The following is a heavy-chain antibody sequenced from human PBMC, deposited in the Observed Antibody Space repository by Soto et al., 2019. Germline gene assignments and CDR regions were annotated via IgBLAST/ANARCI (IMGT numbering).Heavy chain of an antibody. J-gene: IGHJ6*02. CDR2: ISGSGGST. D-gene: IGHD4-17*01. Sequence: GGSLRLSCAASGFTFSSYAMSWVRQAPGEGLEWVSAISGSGGSTHYADSVKGRFTISRDNSKNTLYLQMNSLRAEDTAVYYCAKATYGDTSLTPYYYYGMDVWGQGTTVTVSS. CDR3: AKATYGDTSLTPYYYYGMDV. V-gene: IGHV3-23*01. CDR1: GFTFSSYA.